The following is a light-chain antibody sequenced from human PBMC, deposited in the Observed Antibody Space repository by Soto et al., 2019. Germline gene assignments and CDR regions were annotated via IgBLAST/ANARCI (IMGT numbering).Light chain of an antibody. CDR1: QSVSSSS. CDR3: QHYGSSPPKYT. J-gene: IGKJ2*01. V-gene: IGKV3-20*01. Sequence: EIVLTQSPGTLSLSPGERATLSCRASQSVSSSSLAWYQHKPGQAPRLLIYDAFSRATDIPDRFSGSGSGTDVTLTISRLEPEDFAVYYCQHYGSSPPKYTFGQGTKLEI. CDR2: DAF.